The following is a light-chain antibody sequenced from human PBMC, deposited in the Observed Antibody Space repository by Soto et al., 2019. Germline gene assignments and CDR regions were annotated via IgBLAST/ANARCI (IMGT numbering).Light chain of an antibody. V-gene: IGKV1-39*01. Sequence: DVQMTQSPSSLSASIGDRVTLTCRASQNIAEFLNWYQVKSDKGPKLLIYGTSTLQSGVPSRFSGGGSGTEFNLTISNLHPEDFAVYYCKQFYSPVLSFGGGPRVELK. CDR1: QNIAEF. J-gene: IGKJ4*01. CDR3: KQFYSPVLS. CDR2: GTS.